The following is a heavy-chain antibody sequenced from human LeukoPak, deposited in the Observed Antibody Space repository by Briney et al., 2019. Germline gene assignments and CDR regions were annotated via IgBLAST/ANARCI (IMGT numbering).Heavy chain of an antibody. Sequence: GGSLRLSCAASGFTVSSNYMSWVRQAPGKGLEWVSVIYSGGSTYYADSVKGRFTISRDNSKNTLYLQMNSLRAEDTAVYYCARADSVLGAAAGLDYWGQGTLVTVSS. CDR3: ARADSVLGAAAGLDY. CDR1: GFTVSSNY. V-gene: IGHV3-53*01. D-gene: IGHD6-13*01. CDR2: IYSGGST. J-gene: IGHJ4*02.